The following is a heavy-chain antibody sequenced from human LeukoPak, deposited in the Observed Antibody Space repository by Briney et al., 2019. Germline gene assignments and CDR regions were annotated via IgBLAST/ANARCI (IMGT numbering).Heavy chain of an antibody. Sequence: PGGSLGLSCAASGFTVSSNYMSWVRQAPGKGLEWVSVIYSGGSTYYADSVKGRFTISRDNSKNTLYLQMNSLRAEDTAVYYCARVREDITIFGVAYYYYYYMDVWGKGTTVTVSS. J-gene: IGHJ6*03. CDR3: ARVREDITIFGVAYYYYYYMDV. V-gene: IGHV3-53*01. D-gene: IGHD3-3*01. CDR1: GFTVSSNY. CDR2: IYSGGST.